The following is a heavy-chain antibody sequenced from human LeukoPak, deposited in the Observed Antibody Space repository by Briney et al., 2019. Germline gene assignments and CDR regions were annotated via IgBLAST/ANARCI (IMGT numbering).Heavy chain of an antibody. CDR2: ISYSGIT. CDR1: SDSISSYY. V-gene: IGHV4-59*01. CDR3: ARNKDLANWFDP. J-gene: IGHJ5*02. D-gene: IGHD5-12*01. Sequence: WETLSLTCTVSSDSISSYYWSWIRQPPGKGLEWIGYISYSGITNYSPSLKSRVTISVDTSKNQLSLKLSSVTAADTAVYYCARNKDLANWFDPWGQGTLVSVSS.